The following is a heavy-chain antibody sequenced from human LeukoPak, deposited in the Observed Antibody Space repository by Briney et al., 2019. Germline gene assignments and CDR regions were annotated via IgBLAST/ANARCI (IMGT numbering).Heavy chain of an antibody. J-gene: IGHJ5*02. CDR1: GFAFSSYS. V-gene: IGHV3-21*01. CDR2: ISSSSSYI. CDR3: VRLGCSNLDPPHL. Sequence: PGGSLRLSCAASGFAFSSYSMNWVRQAPGKGLEWVSSISSSSSYIYYADSVKGRFTISRDNAKNSLYLQMNCLRAEDTAVYYCVRLGCSNLDPPHLWGRGTLVTVSS. D-gene: IGHD2-2*01.